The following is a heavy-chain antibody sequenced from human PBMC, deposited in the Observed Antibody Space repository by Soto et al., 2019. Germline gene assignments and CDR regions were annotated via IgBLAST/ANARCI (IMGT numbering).Heavy chain of an antibody. CDR3: ARTDYGGNSIYFDY. V-gene: IGHV4-30-4*01. Sequence: SETLSLTCTVSSGSISSGDYYWSWIRQSPGKDLEWIGFIHDSGNTYYNPSLKSRVTISVDTSKNQFSLKLTYGTVADTAVYYCARTDYGGNSIYFDYWGQGALVTV. CDR1: SGSISSGDYY. D-gene: IGHD4-17*01. CDR2: IHDSGNT. J-gene: IGHJ4*02.